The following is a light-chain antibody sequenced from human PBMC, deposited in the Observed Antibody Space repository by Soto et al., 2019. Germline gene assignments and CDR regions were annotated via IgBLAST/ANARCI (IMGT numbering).Light chain of an antibody. Sequence: QSVLAQPASVSGSPGQSITISCTGTSSDVGAYDFVSWYQHHPDKAPKLMIYEVSNRPSGVSYRFSGSKSVNTATLTISGLQAEDEADSYCRSYTTSSTRVFGTGTKLPVL. CDR3: RSYTTSSTRV. CDR2: EVS. J-gene: IGLJ1*01. CDR1: SSDVGAYDF. V-gene: IGLV2-14*01.